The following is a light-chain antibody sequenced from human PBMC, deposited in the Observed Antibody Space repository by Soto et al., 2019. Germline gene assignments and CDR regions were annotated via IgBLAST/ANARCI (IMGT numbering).Light chain of an antibody. J-gene: IGLJ3*02. V-gene: IGLV1-51*02. CDR2: ENN. Sequence: QSVLTQPPSVSAAPGQKVTISCSGSSSNIGNNYVSWYQQLPGTAPKLLIYENNKRPSGIPDRFSGSKSGTSATLGITGLQTGDEADYYCGTWDSSLSAWLFGGGNKLTVL. CDR1: SSNIGNNY. CDR3: GTWDSSLSAWL.